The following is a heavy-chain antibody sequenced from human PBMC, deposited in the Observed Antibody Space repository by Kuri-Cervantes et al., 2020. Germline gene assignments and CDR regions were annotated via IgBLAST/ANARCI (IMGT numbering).Heavy chain of an antibody. CDR3: VNRVTMVRGVKGSGYYYGMDV. J-gene: IGHJ6*02. Sequence: GGSLRLSCAASGFTFSSYSMNWVRQAPGKGLEWVGRIKSKTDGGTTDYAAPVKGRFTISRDDSKNTLYLQMNSLRAEDTAVYYCVNRVTMVRGVKGSGYYYGMDVWGQGTTVTVSS. D-gene: IGHD3-10*01. CDR2: IKSKTDGGTT. V-gene: IGHV3-15*01. CDR1: GFTFSSYS.